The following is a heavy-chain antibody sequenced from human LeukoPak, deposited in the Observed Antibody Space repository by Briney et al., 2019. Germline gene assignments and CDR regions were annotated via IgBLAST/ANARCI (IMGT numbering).Heavy chain of an antibody. CDR2: IYHSGST. CDR1: GGSISSTSYY. CDR3: ARFKSTSCRFDP. V-gene: IGHV4-39*07. J-gene: IGHJ5*02. D-gene: IGHD2-2*01. Sequence: KPSETLSLTCTVSGGSISSTSYYWGWIRQPPGKGLEWIGSIYHSGSTYYNPSLKSRVTISVDTSKNQFSLKLSSVTAADTAVYYCARFKSTSCRFDPWGQGTLVTVSS.